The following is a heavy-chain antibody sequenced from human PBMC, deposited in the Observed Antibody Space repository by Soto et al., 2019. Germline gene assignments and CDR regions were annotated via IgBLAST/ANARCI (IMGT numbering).Heavy chain of an antibody. J-gene: IGHJ4*02. CDR3: ARDTNGLHY. D-gene: IGHD2-8*01. V-gene: IGHV3-74*01. CDR1: GLIVSNYK. Sequence: GGSLRLSCAASGLIVSNYKVHWVRQAPGKGLVWVSRINTDGSITDYADSVKGRFTVSRDNAKNTMYLQMNSLTADDTAVYYCARDTNGLHYWGQGTLVTVSS. CDR2: INTDGSIT.